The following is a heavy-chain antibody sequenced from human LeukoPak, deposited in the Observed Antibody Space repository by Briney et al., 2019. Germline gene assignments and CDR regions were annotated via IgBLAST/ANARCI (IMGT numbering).Heavy chain of an antibody. D-gene: IGHD1-14*01. CDR1: GFTVSSNS. Sequence: PGGSLRLSCTVSGFTVSSNSMSWVRQAPGKGLEWVSSISSSSSYIYYADSVKGRFTISRDNAKNSLYLQMNSLRAEDAAVYYCARNPTSRGAFDIWGQGTMVTVSS. J-gene: IGHJ3*02. CDR3: ARNPTSRGAFDI. V-gene: IGHV3-21*01. CDR2: ISSSSSYI.